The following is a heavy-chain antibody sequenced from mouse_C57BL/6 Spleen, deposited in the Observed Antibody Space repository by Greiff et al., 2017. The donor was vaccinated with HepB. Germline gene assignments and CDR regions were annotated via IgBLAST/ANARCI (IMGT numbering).Heavy chain of an antibody. J-gene: IGHJ2*01. CDR3: VGGGY. CDR2: IRLTSDKYAT. Sequence: EVHLVESGGGLVQPGGSMKLSCVASGFTFSNYWMNWVRQSPEKGLEWIGQIRLTSDKYATHYAESVKGRFTISRDDSKSTVYLQMNNLRAEDTGVYYCVGGGYWGQGTTLTVSS. V-gene: IGHV6-3*01. CDR1: GFTFSNYW.